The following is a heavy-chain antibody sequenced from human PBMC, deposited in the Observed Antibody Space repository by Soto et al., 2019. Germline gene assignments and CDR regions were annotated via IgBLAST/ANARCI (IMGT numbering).Heavy chain of an antibody. Sequence: PGGSLRLSCSASGFTFSSYAMHWVRQAPGKGLEYVSAISSNGGSTYYADSVKGRFTISRDNSKNTLYLQMSSLRAEDTAVYYCVKDRFRVIAAAGTALSWFDPWGQGTLVTVSS. CDR3: VKDRFRVIAAAGTALSWFDP. J-gene: IGHJ5*02. CDR2: ISSNGGST. V-gene: IGHV3-64D*08. CDR1: GFTFSSYA. D-gene: IGHD6-13*01.